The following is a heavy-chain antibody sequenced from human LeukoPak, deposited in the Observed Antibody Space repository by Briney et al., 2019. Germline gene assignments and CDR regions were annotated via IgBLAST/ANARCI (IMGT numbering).Heavy chain of an antibody. CDR3: ARLWVAYTYGSASYFDY. Sequence: GESLKISCKGSGYSFTSYWIGWVRQMPGKGLEWLGIIYPGDSDTTYSPSFQGQVTISADKSISTAYLQWSSLKASDTAMFYCARLWVAYTYGSASYFDYWGQGTLVTVSS. CDR2: IYPGDSDT. D-gene: IGHD5-18*01. CDR1: GYSFTSYW. J-gene: IGHJ4*02. V-gene: IGHV5-51*01.